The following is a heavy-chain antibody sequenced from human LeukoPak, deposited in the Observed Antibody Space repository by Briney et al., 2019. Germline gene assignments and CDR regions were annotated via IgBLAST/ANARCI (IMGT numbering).Heavy chain of an antibody. CDR3: ARTGGGYSSGWYVVDFDY. V-gene: IGHV5-51*01. Sequence: GESLKISCKGSGYSFTSYWIGWVRQMPGKGLELMGITYPGDSDTRYSPSFQGQVTISADKSISTAYLQWSSLKASDTAMYYCARTGGGYSSGWYVVDFDYWGQGTLVTVSS. J-gene: IGHJ4*02. CDR2: TYPGDSDT. D-gene: IGHD6-19*01. CDR1: GYSFTSYW.